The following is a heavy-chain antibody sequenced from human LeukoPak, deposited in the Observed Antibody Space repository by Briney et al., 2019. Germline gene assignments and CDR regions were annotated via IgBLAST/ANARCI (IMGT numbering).Heavy chain of an antibody. CDR1: GFTFSAYW. V-gene: IGHV3-7*01. CDR3: ARDDGFYSASGIYQNYFDH. Sequence: PGGSLGLSCAASGFTFSAYWMSWVRQAPGKGLEWVANLKQDGSEKYYVDSVKGRFTISRDNAKNSLYLQMNSLRGEDTAVYYCARDDGFYSASGIYQNYFDHWGQGILVTVSS. J-gene: IGHJ4*02. D-gene: IGHD3-10*01. CDR2: LKQDGSEK.